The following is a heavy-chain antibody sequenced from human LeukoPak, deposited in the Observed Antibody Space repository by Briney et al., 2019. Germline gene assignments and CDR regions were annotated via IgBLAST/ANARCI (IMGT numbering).Heavy chain of an antibody. CDR3: ARQGRLRFLEWFPPASFDY. CDR1: GYSFTSYW. Sequence: GESLRISCKGSGYSFTSYWIGWVRQMPGKGLEWMGIIYPGDSDTRYSPSFQGQVTISADKSISTAYLQWSSLKASDTAMCYCARQGRLRFLEWFPPASFDYWGQGTLVTVSS. V-gene: IGHV5-51*01. D-gene: IGHD3-3*01. J-gene: IGHJ4*02. CDR2: IYPGDSDT.